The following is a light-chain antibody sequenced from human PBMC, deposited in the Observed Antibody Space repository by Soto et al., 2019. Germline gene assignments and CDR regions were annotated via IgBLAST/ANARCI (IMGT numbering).Light chain of an antibody. CDR3: QQYNPGT. CDR2: DAS. J-gene: IGKJ1*01. Sequence: DIQMTQSPPTLSASVGDRVTITCRASQSISRGLAWHQQKAGEAPKLLIYDASTLVSGVPSRFSGSGSGTEFTLTISSLQPDDFETYYCQQYNPGTFGQGTKVEIK. CDR1: QSISRG. V-gene: IGKV1-5*01.